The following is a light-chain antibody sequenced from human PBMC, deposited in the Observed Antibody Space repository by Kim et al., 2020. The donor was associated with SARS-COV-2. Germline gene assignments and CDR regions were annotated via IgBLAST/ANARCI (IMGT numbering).Light chain of an antibody. CDR2: GAS. CDR3: QQSYSTPRT. J-gene: IGKJ1*01. Sequence: ASVGDRVTSTCRASQTISTYLNWYQQTPGKAPKLLIYGASTLQSGVPSRFSGSGSGTDFTLTISSLQPEDFATYYWQQSYSTPRTFGQGTKVDIK. V-gene: IGKV1-39*01. CDR1: QTISTY.